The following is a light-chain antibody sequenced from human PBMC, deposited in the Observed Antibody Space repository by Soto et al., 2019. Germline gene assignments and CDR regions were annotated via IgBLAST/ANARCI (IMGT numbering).Light chain of an antibody. CDR2: EVS. J-gene: IGLJ2*01. CDR3: ISYAGSNNLV. CDR1: SSDVGVSNF. V-gene: IGLV2-8*01. Sequence: QSALTQPPSASGSPGQSVTISCTGTSSDVGVSNFVSWYQQRPGKAPKLMIYEVSYRPSGVPDRFSGSKSGNTASLTVSGLHAEDEADYYCISYAGSNNLVFGGGTKVTVL.